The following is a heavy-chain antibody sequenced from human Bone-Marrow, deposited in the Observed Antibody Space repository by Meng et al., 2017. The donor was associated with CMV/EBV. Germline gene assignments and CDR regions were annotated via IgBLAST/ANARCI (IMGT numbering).Heavy chain of an antibody. CDR1: GFTFSSYA. CDR3: ARDSRFLDAFDI. D-gene: IGHD3-3*01. V-gene: IGHV3-23*01. Sequence: GGSLRLSCAASGFTFSSYAMSWVRQAPGKGLEWVSAISGSGGSTYYADSVKGRFTISRDNAKNSLYLQMNSLRAEDTAVYYCARDSRFLDAFDIWGQGTMVTVSS. J-gene: IGHJ3*02. CDR2: ISGSGGST.